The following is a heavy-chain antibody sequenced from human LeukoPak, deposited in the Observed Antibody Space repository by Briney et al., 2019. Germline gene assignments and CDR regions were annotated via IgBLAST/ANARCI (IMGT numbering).Heavy chain of an antibody. J-gene: IGHJ6*02. CDR3: ARVFDPDYDILTGYYGDSSTKAEYYYYGMDV. CDR2: IYTSGSA. Sequence: SETLSLTCTVSGGYISSYYWSWIRQPAGKGLEWIGRIYTSGSANYNPSLKSRVTMSVDTSKNQFSLKLSSVTAADTAVYYCARVFDPDYDILTGYYGDSSTKAEYYYYGMDVWGQGTTVTVSS. CDR1: GGYISSYY. V-gene: IGHV4-4*07. D-gene: IGHD3-9*01.